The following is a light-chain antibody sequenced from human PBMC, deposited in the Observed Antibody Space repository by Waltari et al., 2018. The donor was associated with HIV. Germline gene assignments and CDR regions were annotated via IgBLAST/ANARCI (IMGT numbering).Light chain of an antibody. J-gene: IGKJ3*01. V-gene: IGKV1-39*01. CDR2: AAS. Sequence: DIQMTQSPSSLSASVGDRVTITCRASQSISSYLNWYQQKPGKAPKLLIYAASSLQSGVPSRFSGSGSGTDFTLTISSLQPEDFATYYCQQSYSTSGPFGPGTKVDIK. CDR3: QQSYSTSGP. CDR1: QSISSY.